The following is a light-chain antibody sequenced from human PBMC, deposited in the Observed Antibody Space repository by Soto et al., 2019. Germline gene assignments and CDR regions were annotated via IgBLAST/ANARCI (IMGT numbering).Light chain of an antibody. CDR1: SSDVGNYNH. J-gene: IGLJ1*01. Sequence: QSVLTQPRSVSGSPGQSVTISCTGTSSDVGNYNHVSWYQHHPGKVPKLIIYDVTKRPSGVPDRFSGSKSGNTASLTISGLQAEDEADYYCCSYAGSNISVFGTGTKLTVL. CDR2: DVT. V-gene: IGLV2-11*01. CDR3: CSYAGSNISV.